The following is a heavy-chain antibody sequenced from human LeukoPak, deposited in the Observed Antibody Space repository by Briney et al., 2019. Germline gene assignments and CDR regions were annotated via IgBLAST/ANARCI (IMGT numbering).Heavy chain of an antibody. V-gene: IGHV4-59*08. CDR3: ARGGYSDYFDY. Sequence: SETLSLTCTVSGGSISSYYWSWIRQPPGKGLEWIGYIYYSGSTNYNPSLKSRVTISVDTSKNQFSLKLSSVTAVDTAVYYCARGGYSDYFDYWGQGTLVTISS. D-gene: IGHD5-18*01. CDR2: IYYSGST. J-gene: IGHJ4*02. CDR1: GGSISSYY.